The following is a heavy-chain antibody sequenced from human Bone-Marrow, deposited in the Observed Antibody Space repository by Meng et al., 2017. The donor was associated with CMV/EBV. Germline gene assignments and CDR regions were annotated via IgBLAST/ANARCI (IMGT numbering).Heavy chain of an antibody. CDR1: GFTFSSYA. D-gene: IGHD6-19*01. CDR2: ISYDGTNK. CDR3: AGIAVAGRGG. J-gene: IGHJ4*02. Sequence: GESLKISCAASGFTFSSYAMHWVRQAPGKGLEWVAVISYDGTNKYYADSVKGRFTISRDNSKNTLYLQMNSLRAEDTAVYYCAGIAVAGRGGWGQGTLVTVSS. V-gene: IGHV3-30-3*01.